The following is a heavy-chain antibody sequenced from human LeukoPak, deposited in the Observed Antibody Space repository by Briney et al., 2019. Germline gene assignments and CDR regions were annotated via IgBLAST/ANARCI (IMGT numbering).Heavy chain of an antibody. CDR1: GYTLTELS. CDR3: ARGLLYYYYMDV. CDR2: FDPEDGET. Sequence: ASVKVSCKVSGYTLTELSMHWVRQAPGKGLEWMGGFDPEDGETIYAQKFQGRVTMTEDTSTDTAYMELSSLRSDDTAVYYCARGLLYYYYMDVWGKGTTVTISS. V-gene: IGHV1-24*01. J-gene: IGHJ6*03.